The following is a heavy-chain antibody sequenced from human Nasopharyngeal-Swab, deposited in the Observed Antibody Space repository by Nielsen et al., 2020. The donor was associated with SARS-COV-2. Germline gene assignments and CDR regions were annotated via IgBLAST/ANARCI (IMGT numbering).Heavy chain of an antibody. Sequence: SETLSLTCTVPGGSISGYYWSWIRQPPGKGLEWIGHIFYSGSTTYSPSLRSRVTISVDTSKNQFSLRLSSVTAADTAVYFCARRGNSYGGNWFDSWGLGSLVVVSS. CDR2: IFYSGST. D-gene: IGHD2/OR15-2a*01. J-gene: IGHJ5*01. CDR3: ARRGNSYGGNWFDS. CDR1: GGSISGYY. V-gene: IGHV4-59*01.